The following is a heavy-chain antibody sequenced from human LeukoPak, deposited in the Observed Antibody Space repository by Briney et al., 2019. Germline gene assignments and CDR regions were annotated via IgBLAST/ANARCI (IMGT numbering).Heavy chain of an antibody. J-gene: IGHJ4*02. Sequence: GESLRLSCAASGFTFSDYKFSWVRQAPGKGLEWVSYIDYSSTTVFYADSVRGRLTISRDNAKNSLYLQMNNLRAEDTAVYYCATSHRSWSLPGFDFWGQRTLVSVSS. V-gene: IGHV3-48*01. CDR1: GFTFSDYK. CDR2: IDYSSTTV. D-gene: IGHD6-6*01. CDR3: ATSHRSWSLPGFDF.